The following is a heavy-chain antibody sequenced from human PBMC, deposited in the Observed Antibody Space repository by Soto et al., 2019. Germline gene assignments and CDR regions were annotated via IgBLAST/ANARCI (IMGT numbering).Heavy chain of an antibody. CDR3: ARGLRDFDY. Sequence: QVQLVESGGGVVQPGRSLRLSCAASGFTFSSYGMHWVRQAPGKGLEWVAVIWYGGSNKYYADSVKGRFTISRDNSKNTLYLQMNSLRAEDTAVYYCARGLRDFDYWGQGTLVTVSS. J-gene: IGHJ4*02. V-gene: IGHV3-33*01. CDR1: GFTFSSYG. CDR2: IWYGGSNK. D-gene: IGHD4-17*01.